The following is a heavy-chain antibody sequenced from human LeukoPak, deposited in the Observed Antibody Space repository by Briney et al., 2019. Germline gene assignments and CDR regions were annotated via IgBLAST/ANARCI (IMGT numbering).Heavy chain of an antibody. J-gene: IGHJ4*02. CDR3: AREDVDIASTPLCDY. Sequence: GGSPRLSCAASGFTFSNYVMSWVRQAPGKGLEWVSSVSANGAGTYYAESVKGRFTISRDNSRNTLVLQMNSLRAEDTAVYYCAREDVDIASTPLCDYWGQGALVTVSS. D-gene: IGHD5/OR15-5a*01. CDR2: VSANGAGT. V-gene: IGHV3-23*01. CDR1: GFTFSNYV.